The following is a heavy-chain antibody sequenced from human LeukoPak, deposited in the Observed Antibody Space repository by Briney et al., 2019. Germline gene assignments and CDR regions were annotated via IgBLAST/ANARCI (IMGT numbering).Heavy chain of an antibody. D-gene: IGHD6-13*01. J-gene: IGHJ6*02. CDR3: ARVGYSSKYYYYYGMDV. CDR1: GDSVSSNSAA. Sequence: SQTLSLTCAISGDSVSSNSAAWNWIRQSPSRGLEWLGRTYYRSKWYNDYAVSVKSRITINPHTSKNQFSLQLNSVTPEDTAVYYCARVGYSSKYYYYYGMDVWGQGTTVTVSS. CDR2: TYYRSKWYN. V-gene: IGHV6-1*01.